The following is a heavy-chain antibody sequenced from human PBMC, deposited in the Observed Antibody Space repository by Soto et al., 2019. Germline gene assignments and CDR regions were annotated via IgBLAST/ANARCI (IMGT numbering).Heavy chain of an antibody. CDR2: FDPEDGET. CDR3: ATMSGLLGWLPNFDY. CDR1: GYTLTELS. V-gene: IGHV1-24*01. J-gene: IGHJ4*02. Sequence: ASVKVSCKVSGYTLTELSMHWVRQAPGKGLEWMGGFDPEDGETIYAQKFQGRVTMTEDTFTDTAYMELSSLRSEDTAVYYCATMSGLLGWLPNFDYWGQGTLVTVSS. D-gene: IGHD3-3*01.